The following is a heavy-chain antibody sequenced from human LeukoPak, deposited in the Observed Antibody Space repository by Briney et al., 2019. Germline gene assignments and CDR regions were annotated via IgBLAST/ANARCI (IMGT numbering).Heavy chain of an antibody. CDR3: AKDRGYSSALDY. CDR1: GFTFSSYA. D-gene: IGHD6-19*01. V-gene: IGHV3-23*01. CDR2: ISGSGGST. Sequence: GGSLRLSCAASGFTFSSYAMNWVRQAPGKGLEWVSAISGSGGSTYYADSVKGRFTISRDNSKNTLYLQMNSLRAEDTAVYYCAKDRGYSSALDYWGQGTLVTVSS. J-gene: IGHJ4*02.